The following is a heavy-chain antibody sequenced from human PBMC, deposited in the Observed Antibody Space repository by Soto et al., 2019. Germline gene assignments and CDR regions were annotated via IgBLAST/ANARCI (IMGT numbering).Heavy chain of an antibody. J-gene: IGHJ4*02. V-gene: IGHV3-23*01. D-gene: IGHD3-9*01. CDR2: ISGGGGST. CDR3: AKPLPMYYDLLTPLI. Sequence: PGGSLRLSCAASGFTFSSYAMSWVRQDPGKGLEWVSGISGGGGSTRYADSVKGRFTISRDNSKNTLYLQMNSLRAEDTAVYYCAKPLPMYYDLLTPLIWGQGTLVTVSS. CDR1: GFTFSSYA.